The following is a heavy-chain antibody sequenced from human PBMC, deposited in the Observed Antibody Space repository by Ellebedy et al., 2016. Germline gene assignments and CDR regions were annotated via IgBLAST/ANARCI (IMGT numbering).Heavy chain of an antibody. V-gene: IGHV3-21*06. CDR2: IDFSGTGT. CDR1: GFTFSIAG. CDR3: TSEYYFH. D-gene: IGHD3-10*01. Sequence: GGSLRLSXGASGFTFSIAGMTWVRQAPGKGLEWVATIDFSGTGTYYADSVKGRFIISRDNTKNLVFLQMNSLGVEDTAVYYCTSEYYFHWGQGTRVTVSS. J-gene: IGHJ4*02.